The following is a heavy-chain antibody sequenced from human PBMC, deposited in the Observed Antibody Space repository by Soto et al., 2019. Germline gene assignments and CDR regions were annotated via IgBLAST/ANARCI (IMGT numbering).Heavy chain of an antibody. CDR1: GFTFDDYA. J-gene: IGHJ3*02. V-gene: IGHV3-9*01. D-gene: IGHD3-10*01. CDR2: ISWNSGSI. CDR3: AKDMVRGVIITGDAFDI. Sequence: GGSLRLSCAASGFTFDDYAMHWVRQAPGKGLEWVSGISWNSGSIGYADSVKGRFTISRDNAKNSLYLQMNSLRAEDTALYYCAKDMVRGVIITGDAFDIWGQGTMVTVSS.